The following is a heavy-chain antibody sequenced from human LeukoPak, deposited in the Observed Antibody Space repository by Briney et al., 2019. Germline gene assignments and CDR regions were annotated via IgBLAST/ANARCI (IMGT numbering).Heavy chain of an antibody. CDR3: ATNEGY. Sequence: PSETLSLTXTVSGGSISSGSYFWSWIRQPAGKGLEWIGHIYTSGSTNYSPFLKSRVTISLDTSKNQFSLKLSSVTAADTAVYYCATNEGYWGQGTLVTVSS. J-gene: IGHJ4*02. V-gene: IGHV4-61*09. CDR2: IYTSGST. CDR1: GGSISSGSYF.